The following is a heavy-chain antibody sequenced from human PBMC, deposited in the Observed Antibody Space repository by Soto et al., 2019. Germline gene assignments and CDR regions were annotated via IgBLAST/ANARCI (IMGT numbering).Heavy chain of an antibody. Sequence: QVQLQQSGPGLVKPSQTLSLTCAISGDSVSSNSDAWNWIRKSPSRGLEWLGRTYYRSKWYSDYAVSLKSRIPINPDTYKNQFSLHLKSVTPDDTAVYYCARGSGAARAFEIWGQGTVVTVSS. J-gene: IGHJ3*02. V-gene: IGHV6-1*01. CDR1: GDSVSSNSDA. CDR2: TYYRSKWYS. CDR3: ARGSGAARAFEI. D-gene: IGHD7-27*01.